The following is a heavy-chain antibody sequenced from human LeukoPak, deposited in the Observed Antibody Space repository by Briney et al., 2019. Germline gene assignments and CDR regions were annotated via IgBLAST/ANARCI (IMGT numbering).Heavy chain of an antibody. V-gene: IGHV3-30-3*01. CDR2: ISYDGSNK. CDR1: GFTFSSYA. J-gene: IGHJ6*02. D-gene: IGHD2-2*02. CDR3: ARNQGDCSSTSCYTYYYYGMDV. Sequence: GRSLRPSCAASGFTFSSYAMHWVRQAPGKGLEWVAVISYDGSNKYYADSVKGRFTISRDNSKNTLYLQMNSLRAEDTAVYYCARNQGDCSSTSCYTYYYYGMDVWGQGTTVTVSS.